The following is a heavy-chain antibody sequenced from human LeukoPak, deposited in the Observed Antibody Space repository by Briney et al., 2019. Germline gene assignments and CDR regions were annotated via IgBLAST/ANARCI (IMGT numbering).Heavy chain of an antibody. CDR3: VKDRTGTYTLDY. J-gene: IGHJ4*02. CDR2: IYRDGSST. CDR1: GFTFSYYW. D-gene: IGHD3-10*01. Sequence: GGSLRLSCAASGFTFSYYWMHWVRQAPGKGLVWVSRIYRDGSSTSYADFVKGRFTISRDNSKNTLNLQMNSLRAEDTAVYYCVKDRTGTYTLDYWGQGTLVTVSS. V-gene: IGHV3-74*01.